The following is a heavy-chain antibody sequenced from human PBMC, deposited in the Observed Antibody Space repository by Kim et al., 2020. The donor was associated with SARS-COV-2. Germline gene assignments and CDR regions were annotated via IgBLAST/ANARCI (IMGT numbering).Heavy chain of an antibody. J-gene: IGHJ5*01. CDR1: GFPFSVYY. D-gene: IGHD6-6*01. V-gene: IGHV3-11*04. CDR3: VKDRETSSSFFDF. Sequence: GGSLRLSCTASGFPFSVYYMSWIRQTPGKGLEWLSYISGDSVSIYYSDSARGRFTISRDNTKNSLYLQMNDLRAEDTGLYYCVKDRETSSSFFDFLGQG. CDR2: ISGDSVSI.